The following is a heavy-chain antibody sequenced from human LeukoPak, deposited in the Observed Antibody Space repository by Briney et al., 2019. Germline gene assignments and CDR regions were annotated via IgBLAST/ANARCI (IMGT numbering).Heavy chain of an antibody. D-gene: IGHD3-22*01. V-gene: IGHV3-7*01. CDR3: ARDAYYYDSIGFDP. CDR1: GFTFSSYG. J-gene: IGHJ5*02. CDR2: IKQDGSEK. Sequence: GGSLRLSCAASGFTFSSYGMHWVRQAPGKGLEWVANIKQDGSEKYYVDSVKGRFTISRDNAKNSLYLQMNSLRAEDTAVYYCARDAYYYDSIGFDPWGQGTLVTVSS.